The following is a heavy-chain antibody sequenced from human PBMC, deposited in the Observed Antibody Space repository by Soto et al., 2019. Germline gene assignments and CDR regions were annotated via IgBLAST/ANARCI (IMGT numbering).Heavy chain of an antibody. CDR2: IYWDDDI. Sequence: QITLKESGPSLVKPTQTLTLTCTFSGFSLSTSGVGVGWIRQPPGKALEWLALIYWDDDIRYSPSLKSRLTITTATAKTQVVLTMTNMAPVDTATSYCARFGDYRGNWFDPWGQGPLVTVSS. CDR1: GFSLSTSGVG. V-gene: IGHV2-5*02. J-gene: IGHJ5*02. D-gene: IGHD4-17*01. CDR3: ARFGDYRGNWFDP.